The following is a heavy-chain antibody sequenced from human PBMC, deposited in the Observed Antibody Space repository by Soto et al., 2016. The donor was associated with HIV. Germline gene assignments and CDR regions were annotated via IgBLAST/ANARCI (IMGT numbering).Heavy chain of an antibody. Sequence: QVQLVQSGAEVKKPGASVKVSCKASGYTFTSYDINWVRQATGQGLEWMGWMNPNSGNTGYAQKFRGRVTITRNTSTTTAYMELSSLTSEDTAVYYCARREAGGTENWFDPWGQGTLVTVSS. CDR2: MNPNSGNT. V-gene: IGHV1-8*03. J-gene: IGHJ5*02. CDR3: ARREAGGTENWFDP. D-gene: IGHD2-15*01. CDR1: GYTFTSYD.